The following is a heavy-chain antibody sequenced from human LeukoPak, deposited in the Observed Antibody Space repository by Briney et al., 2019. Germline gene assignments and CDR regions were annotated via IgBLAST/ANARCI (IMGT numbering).Heavy chain of an antibody. V-gene: IGHV4-59*08. CDR2: IYYSGST. CDR3: ARHRRSSSWYWEAFDI. D-gene: IGHD6-13*01. J-gene: IGHJ3*02. CDR1: GGPISSYY. Sequence: SETLSLTCTVSGGPISSYYWSWIRQPPGKGLEWIGYIYYSGSTNYNPSLKSRVTISVDTSKNQFSLKLSSVTAADTAVYYCARHRRSSSWYWEAFDIWGQGTMVTVSS.